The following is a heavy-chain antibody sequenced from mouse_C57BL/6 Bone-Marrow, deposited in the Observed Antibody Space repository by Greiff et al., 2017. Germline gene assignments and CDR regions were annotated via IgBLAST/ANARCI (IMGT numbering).Heavy chain of an antibody. CDR1: GFTFSSYG. CDR2: ISSGGSYT. V-gene: IGHV5-6*01. Sequence: EVQRVESGGDLVKPGGSLKLSCAASGFTFSSYGMSWVRQTPDKRLEWVATISSGGSYTYYPDSVKGRFTLSRDNAKNTLYLQMSSLKSEDTAMYYCARRVIYWYFDVWGTGTTVTVSS. D-gene: IGHD2-13*01. J-gene: IGHJ1*03. CDR3: ARRVIYWYFDV.